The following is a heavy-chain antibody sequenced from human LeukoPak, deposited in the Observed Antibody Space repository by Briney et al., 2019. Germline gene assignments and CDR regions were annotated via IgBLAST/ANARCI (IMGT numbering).Heavy chain of an antibody. CDR3: ASPQTSGYAFGY. Sequence: PGGSLRLSCAASGFTFSSYEMIWVRQAPGKGLECVSYISGSGRTIYYADSVKGRFTISRDNAKNSLYLQMYNLRAGDTAAYYCASPQTSGYAFGYWGQGTLVTVSS. V-gene: IGHV3-48*03. CDR1: GFTFSSYE. CDR2: ISGSGRTI. J-gene: IGHJ4*02. D-gene: IGHD5-12*01.